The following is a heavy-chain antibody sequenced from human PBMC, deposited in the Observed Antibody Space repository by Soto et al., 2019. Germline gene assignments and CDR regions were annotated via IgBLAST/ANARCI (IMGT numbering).Heavy chain of an antibody. Sequence: GGTNYAQKFQGWVTMTRDTSISTAYMELSRLRSDDTAVYYCARGIAAAGTDYYYYGMDVWGQGTTVTVSS. CDR3: ARGIAAAGTDYYYYGMDV. D-gene: IGHD6-13*01. J-gene: IGHJ6*02. CDR2: GGT. V-gene: IGHV1-2*04.